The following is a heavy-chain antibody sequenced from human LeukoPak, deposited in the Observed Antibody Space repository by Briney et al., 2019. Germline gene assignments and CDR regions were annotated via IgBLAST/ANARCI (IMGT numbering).Heavy chain of an antibody. Sequence: PGGSLRLSCAASGFTFSSYAMHWVRQAPGKGLEWVAVISYDGSNKYYADSVKGRFTISRDNSKNTLYLQMNSLRAEDTAVYYCARALQQQEGERKEVEIDYWGQGTLVTVSS. CDR3: ARALQQQEGERKEVEIDY. D-gene: IGHD6-13*01. CDR1: GFTFSSYA. CDR2: ISYDGSNK. V-gene: IGHV3-30-3*01. J-gene: IGHJ4*02.